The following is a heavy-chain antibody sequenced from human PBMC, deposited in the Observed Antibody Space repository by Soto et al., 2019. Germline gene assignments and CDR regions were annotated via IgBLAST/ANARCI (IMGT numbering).Heavy chain of an antibody. V-gene: IGHV4-59*01. J-gene: IGHJ4*02. CDR2: IYYSGST. Sequence: SETLSLTCTVSGGSISSYYCIFVRHPPGKGLEWIGYIYYSGSTNYNPSLKSRVTISVDTSKNQFSLKLSSVTAADTAVYYCARGAGSSGYYYFDYWGQGTLVTVSS. CDR3: ARGAGSSGYYYFDY. CDR1: GGSISSYY. D-gene: IGHD3-22*01.